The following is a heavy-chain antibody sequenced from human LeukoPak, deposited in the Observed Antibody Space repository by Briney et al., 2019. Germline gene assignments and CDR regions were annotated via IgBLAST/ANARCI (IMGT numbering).Heavy chain of an antibody. Sequence: PSETLSLTCTVSGGSISSYYWSWIRQPPGKGLEWIGYNSGSTNYKPSLKSRVTISVDTSKNQFSLKLSSVTAADTAVYYCARGGYYGSGNDFRFDPWGQGTLVTVSS. D-gene: IGHD3-10*01. CDR1: GGSISSYY. CDR3: ARGGYYGSGNDFRFDP. V-gene: IGHV4-59*01. CDR2: NSGST. J-gene: IGHJ5*02.